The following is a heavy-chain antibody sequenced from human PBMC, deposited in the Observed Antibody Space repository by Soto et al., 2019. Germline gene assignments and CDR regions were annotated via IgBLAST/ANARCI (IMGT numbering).Heavy chain of an antibody. D-gene: IGHD3-22*01. J-gene: IGHJ4*02. CDR3: ARSERDYDSSGYVY. CDR2: INPNSGGT. CDR1: GCTFTGYY. Sequence: RASVKVSCKASGCTFTGYYMHWVRQAPGQGLEWMGWINPNSGGTNYAQKFQGRVTMTRDTSISTAYMELSRLRSDDTAVYYCARSERDYDSSGYVYWGQGTLVTVSS. V-gene: IGHV1-2*02.